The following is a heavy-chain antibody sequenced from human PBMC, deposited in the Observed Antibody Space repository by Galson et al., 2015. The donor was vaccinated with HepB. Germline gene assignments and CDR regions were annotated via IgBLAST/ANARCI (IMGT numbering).Heavy chain of an antibody. Sequence: CAISGDSVSRNSAAWNWIRQSPSRGLEWLGRTYYRSKWHNDYAESVESRITINPDTSKNQFSLQLNSVTPEDTAVYFCARSVDTTMIKNYYGLDVWGRGTKVTVSS. CDR1: GDSVSRNSAA. D-gene: IGHD5-18*01. J-gene: IGHJ6*02. CDR2: TYYRSKWHN. CDR3: ARSVDTTMIKNYYGLDV. V-gene: IGHV6-1*01.